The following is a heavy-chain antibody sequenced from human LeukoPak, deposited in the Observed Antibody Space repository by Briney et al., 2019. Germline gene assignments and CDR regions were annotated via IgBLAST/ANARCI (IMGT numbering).Heavy chain of an antibody. D-gene: IGHD4-23*01. J-gene: IGHJ4*02. CDR2: IYPGDSDT. Sequence: GESLKISCKGSGYSFTSYWIGCVRQMPGKGLGWMGIIYPGDSDTRYSPSFQGQVTISADKSISTAYLQWSSLKASDTAMYYCARLANYSGNSPFDYWGQGTLVTVSS. V-gene: IGHV5-51*01. CDR1: GYSFTSYW. CDR3: ARLANYSGNSPFDY.